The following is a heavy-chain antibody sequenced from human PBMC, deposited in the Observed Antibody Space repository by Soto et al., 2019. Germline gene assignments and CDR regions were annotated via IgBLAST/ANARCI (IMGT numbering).Heavy chain of an antibody. V-gene: IGHV3-20*01. CDR1: GFTFDDYG. J-gene: IGHJ6*03. Sequence: GGSLRLSCAASGFTFDDYGMSWVRQAPGKGLEWVSGINWNGGSTGYADSVKGRFTISRDNAKNSLYLQMNSLRAEDTALYHCAREVATIPYYYYMDVWGKGTTVTVS. CDR3: AREVATIPYYYYMDV. CDR2: INWNGGST. D-gene: IGHD5-12*01.